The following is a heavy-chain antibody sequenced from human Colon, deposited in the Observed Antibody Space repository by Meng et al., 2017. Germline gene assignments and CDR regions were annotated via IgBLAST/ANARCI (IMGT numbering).Heavy chain of an antibody. CDR3: ARVRLDTAMVTLDY. CDR1: GGSISSSSW. V-gene: IGHV4-4*02. D-gene: IGHD5-18*01. J-gene: IGHJ4*02. Sequence: QVRPRCSCPGLVKPSGTLAFPWAVLGGSISSSSWWSWVRQPPGKGLEWIGEIYHSGSTNYNPSLKSRVTISVDKSKNQFSLKLSSVTAADTAVYYCARVRLDTAMVTLDYWGQGTLVTVSS. CDR2: IYHSGST.